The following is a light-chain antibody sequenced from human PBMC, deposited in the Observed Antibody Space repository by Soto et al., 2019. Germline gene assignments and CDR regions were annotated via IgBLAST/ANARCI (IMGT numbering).Light chain of an antibody. J-gene: IGKJ2*01. CDR1: QSITYW. Sequence: GDRVTITCRASQSITYWLAWYQQKPGRAPKLLIYDVFNLQSGVPSRFSVSGSGTEFTLTISSLQPDDSATYYCQQYHSFSFTFGQGTKLEIK. CDR2: DVF. CDR3: QQYHSFSFT. V-gene: IGKV1-5*01.